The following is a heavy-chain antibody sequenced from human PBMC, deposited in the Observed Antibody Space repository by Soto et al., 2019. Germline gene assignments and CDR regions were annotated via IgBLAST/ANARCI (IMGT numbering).Heavy chain of an antibody. CDR3: AKSSLAKKLEPGRTEPVENFDY. CDR1: GFTFSSYA. D-gene: IGHD1-1*01. CDR2: ISYDGSNK. V-gene: IGHV3-30-3*02. J-gene: IGHJ4*02. Sequence: PGGSLRLSCAASGFTFSSYAMHWVRQAPGKGLEWVAVISYDGSNKYYADSVKGRFTISRDNSKNTLYLQMNSLRAEDTAVYYCAKSSLAKKLEPGRTEPVENFDYWGQGTLVTVSS.